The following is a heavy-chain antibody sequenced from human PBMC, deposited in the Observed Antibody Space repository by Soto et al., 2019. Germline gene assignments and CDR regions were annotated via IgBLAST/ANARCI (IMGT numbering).Heavy chain of an antibody. J-gene: IGHJ6*02. V-gene: IGHV3-23*01. Sequence: GGSLRLSCAASGFTFSDYYMSWIRQAPGKGLEWVSDIIDSGGSTYYADSVKGRFTISRDNSKSTLYLQMNSLRAEDTALYYCAKGRSYYYYYGVDVWGQGTTVTVSS. CDR2: IIDSGGST. CDR3: AKGRSYYYYYGVDV. CDR1: GFTFSDYY.